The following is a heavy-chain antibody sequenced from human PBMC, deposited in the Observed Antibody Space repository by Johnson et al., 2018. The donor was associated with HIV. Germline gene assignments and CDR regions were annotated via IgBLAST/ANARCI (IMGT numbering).Heavy chain of an antibody. CDR3: ARTARRYFVDAFDI. D-gene: IGHD3-9*01. CDR2: ISYDGSNK. V-gene: IGHV3-30*03. Sequence: QVQLVESGGGVVQPGRSLRLSCAASGFTFSSYGMHWVRQAPGKGLEWVAVISYDGSNKYYADSVKGRFTVSRDNSKNTVYLQMNSLRAEDTAVYYCARTARRYFVDAFDIWGQGTTVTVSS. J-gene: IGHJ3*02. CDR1: GFTFSSYG.